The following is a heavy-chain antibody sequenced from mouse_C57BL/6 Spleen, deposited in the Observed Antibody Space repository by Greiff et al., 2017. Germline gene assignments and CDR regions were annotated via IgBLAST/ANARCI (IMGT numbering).Heavy chain of an antibody. CDR1: GFTFSSYT. Sequence: EVQVVESGGGLVKPGGSLKLSCAASGFTFSSYTMSWVRQTPEKRLEWVATISGGGGNTYYPDSVKGRFTISRDNAKNTLYLQMSSLRSEDTALYYCARRESSGAWFAYWGQGTLVTVSA. CDR3: ARRESSGAWFAY. D-gene: IGHD3-2*02. J-gene: IGHJ3*01. V-gene: IGHV5-9*01. CDR2: ISGGGGNT.